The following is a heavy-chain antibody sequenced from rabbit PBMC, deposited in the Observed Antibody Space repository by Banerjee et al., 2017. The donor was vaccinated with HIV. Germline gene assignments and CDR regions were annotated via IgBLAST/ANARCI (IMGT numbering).Heavy chain of an antibody. CDR1: GIDFSSYYY. V-gene: IGHV1S40*01. CDR3: AREGANSAGFSL. CDR2: IYTGSGST. J-gene: IGHJ6*01. Sequence: QSLEESGGDLVKPEGSLTLTCKASGIDFSSYYYMCWVRQAPGKGLELIACIYTGSGSTYYASWAKGRFTISKTSSITVTLQMTGLTAADTATYFCAREGANSAGFSLWGPGTLVTVS. D-gene: IGHD7-1*01.